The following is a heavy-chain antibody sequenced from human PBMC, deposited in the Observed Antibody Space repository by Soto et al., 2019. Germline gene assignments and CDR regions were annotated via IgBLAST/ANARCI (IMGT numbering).Heavy chain of an antibody. CDR1: GFSLSTSGMC. CDR3: ARMDGDYNYYGLDV. Sequence: SGPTLVNPTQTLTLTCTFSGFSLSTSGMCVSWIRQPPGKALEWLALIDWDDDKYYSTSLKTRLTISKDTSKNQVVLTMTNMDPVDTATYFCARMDGDYNYYGLDVWGHGIAVTVSS. V-gene: IGHV2-70*01. CDR2: IDWDDDK. J-gene: IGHJ6*02. D-gene: IGHD4-17*01.